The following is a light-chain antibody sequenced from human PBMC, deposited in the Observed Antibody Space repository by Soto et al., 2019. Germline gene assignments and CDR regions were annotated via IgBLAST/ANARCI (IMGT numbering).Light chain of an antibody. Sequence: QSVLTQPPPVSGAPGQTGTISCTWGSPHNGAGFGVHWYRHLPGSAPQLLIFGDTNRPSGVPDRFSGSKSGASASLAITGLQAEDEADYYCQSYDNSLSHFYVFGTGTKVTVL. CDR1: SPHNGAGFG. CDR3: QSYDNSLSHFYV. V-gene: IGLV1-40*01. J-gene: IGLJ1*01. CDR2: GDT.